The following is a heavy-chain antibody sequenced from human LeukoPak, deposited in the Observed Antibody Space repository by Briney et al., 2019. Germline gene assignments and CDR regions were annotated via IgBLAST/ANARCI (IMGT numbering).Heavy chain of an antibody. CDR1: GGSFSGYY. Sequence: PSETLSLTCAVYGGSFSGYYWSWIRQPPRKGMDWIGEINHSGSTNYNPSLKSRVTISVDTSKNQFSLKLSSVTAADTAVYYCARGVVLRYFDWLKRSNWFDPWGQGTLVTVSS. D-gene: IGHD3-9*01. CDR3: ARGVVLRYFDWLKRSNWFDP. V-gene: IGHV4-34*01. J-gene: IGHJ5*02. CDR2: INHSGST.